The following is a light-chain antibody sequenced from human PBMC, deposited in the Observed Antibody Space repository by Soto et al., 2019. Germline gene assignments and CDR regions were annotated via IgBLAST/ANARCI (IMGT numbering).Light chain of an antibody. J-gene: IGLJ3*02. CDR1: SSNIGNNY. CDR2: DSN. Sequence: QSVLTQPPSVSAAPGQTVTISCSGSSSNIGNNYVSWYQQLPGTAPKLLIYDSNKRPSGIPDRFSGSKSGTSATLGITGLQTGDEADYYCGTWDSSLSGGVFGGGTKLTVL. V-gene: IGLV1-51*01. CDR3: GTWDSSLSGGV.